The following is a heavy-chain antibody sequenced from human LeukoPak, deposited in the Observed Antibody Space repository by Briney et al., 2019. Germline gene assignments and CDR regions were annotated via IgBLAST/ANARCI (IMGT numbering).Heavy chain of an antibody. CDR3: ASSKRLFYYYGMDV. CDR1: GGSFSGYY. D-gene: IGHD3-22*01. Sequence: SETPSLTCAVYGGSFSGYYWSWIRQPPGKGLEWIGEINHSGSTNYNPSLKSRVTISVDTSKNQFSLKLSSVTAADTAVYYCASSKRLFYYYGMDVWGKGTTVTVSS. J-gene: IGHJ6*04. CDR2: INHSGST. V-gene: IGHV4-34*01.